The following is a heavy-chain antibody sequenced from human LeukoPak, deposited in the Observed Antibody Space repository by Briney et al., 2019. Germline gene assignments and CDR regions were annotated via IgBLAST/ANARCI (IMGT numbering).Heavy chain of an antibody. V-gene: IGHV1-69*13. CDR1: GGTFSSYA. D-gene: IGHD3-22*01. CDR3: ARARQPYYDSSGYYLDY. J-gene: IGHJ4*02. Sequence: SVKVSCKASGGTFSSYAISWVRQAPGQGLERMGGIIPIFGTANYAQKFQGRVTITADESTGTAYMELSSLRSEDTAVYYCARARQPYYDSSGYYLDYWGQGTLVTVSS. CDR2: IIPIFGTA.